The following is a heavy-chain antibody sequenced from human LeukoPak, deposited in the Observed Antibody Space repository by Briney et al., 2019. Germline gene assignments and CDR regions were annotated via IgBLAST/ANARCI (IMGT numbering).Heavy chain of an antibody. CDR1: GYTFTSYG. V-gene: IGHV1-18*01. D-gene: IGHD1-26*01. J-gene: IGHJ4*02. CDR2: ISAYNGNT. Sequence: ASVKVSFKSSGYTFTSYGISWVRQAPGQGLEWMGWISAYNGNTNYAQKLQGRVTMTTDTSTSTAYMELRSLRSDDTAVYYCARDWDYSGSYWERLPLDYWGQGTLVTVSS. CDR3: ARDWDYSGSYWERLPLDY.